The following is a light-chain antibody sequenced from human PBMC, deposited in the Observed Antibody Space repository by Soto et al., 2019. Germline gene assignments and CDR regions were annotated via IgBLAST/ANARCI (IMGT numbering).Light chain of an antibody. Sequence: DIQMAQSQSILSASVGDRVTIACRASQSIRAWEARYQQTPGRAPEPLIYQASRIEGGVPSRFSGSGSGTECTLTISSLQPDDTATYYCQQYNSTPWTFGQGTKVDIK. J-gene: IGKJ1*01. CDR2: QAS. CDR3: QQYNSTPWT. CDR1: QSIRAW. V-gene: IGKV1-5*03.